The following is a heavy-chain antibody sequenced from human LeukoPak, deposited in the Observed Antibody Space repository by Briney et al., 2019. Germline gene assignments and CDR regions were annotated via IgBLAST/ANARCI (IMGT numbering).Heavy chain of an antibody. D-gene: IGHD1-26*01. V-gene: IGHV3-9*03. J-gene: IGHJ3*02. Sequence: PGGSLRLSCAASGFTFDDYAMHWVRQAPGKGLEWVSGISWSSGSIVYADSVKGRFTISRDNAKNSLYLQMNSLRAEDMALYYCAKARGSNGPYAFDIWGQGTMVTVSS. CDR1: GFTFDDYA. CDR3: AKARGSNGPYAFDI. CDR2: ISWSSGSI.